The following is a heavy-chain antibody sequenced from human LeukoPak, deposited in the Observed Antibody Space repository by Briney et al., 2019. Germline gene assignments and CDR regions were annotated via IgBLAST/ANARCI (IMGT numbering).Heavy chain of an antibody. J-gene: IGHJ6*03. V-gene: IGHV1-69*01. Sequence: GSSVKVSCKASGGTFSSYAISWVRQAPGQGLEWMGGIIPIFGTANYAQKFQGRVTITADESTSTAYMELSSLRSEDTAVYYCASSAVEDFWSGYSPNYYYYYMDVWGKGTTVTVSS. CDR1: GGTFSSYA. CDR2: IIPIFGTA. D-gene: IGHD3-3*01. CDR3: ASSAVEDFWSGYSPNYYYYYMDV.